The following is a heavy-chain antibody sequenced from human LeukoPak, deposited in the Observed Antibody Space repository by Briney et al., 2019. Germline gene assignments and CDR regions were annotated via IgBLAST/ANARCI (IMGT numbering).Heavy chain of an antibody. D-gene: IGHD3-10*01. V-gene: IGHV4-39*07. Sequence: SETLSLTCTVSGGSISSSSYYWGWIRQPPGKGLEWIGSIYYSGSTYYNPSLKSRVTISVDTSKNQFSLKLSSVTAADTAVYYCARRGPGYYYGSGSYYTLKYWGQGTLVTVSS. CDR1: GGSISSSSYY. J-gene: IGHJ4*02. CDR2: IYYSGST. CDR3: ARRGPGYYYGSGSYYTLKY.